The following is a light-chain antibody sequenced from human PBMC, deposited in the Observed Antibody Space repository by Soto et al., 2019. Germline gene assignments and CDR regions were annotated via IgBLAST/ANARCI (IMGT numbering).Light chain of an antibody. CDR1: SGSIASNY. Sequence: FMLTQPHSVSESPGKTVVISCTRSSGSIASNYVQWYQQRPGSAPTTVIYEDNQRPSGVPDRFSGSIDSSSNSASLTISGLKTEDEADYYCQSYDINNVVFGGGTKLTVL. V-gene: IGLV6-57*03. CDR2: EDN. CDR3: QSYDINNVV. J-gene: IGLJ2*01.